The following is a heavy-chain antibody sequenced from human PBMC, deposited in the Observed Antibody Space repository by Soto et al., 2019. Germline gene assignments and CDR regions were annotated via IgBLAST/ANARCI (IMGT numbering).Heavy chain of an antibody. CDR2: ISYDGTNK. CDR3: AKDLQSYGDYDYYCYGMDV. CDR1: GFTFSTYG. D-gene: IGHD4-17*01. J-gene: IGHJ6*02. Sequence: QVQLVESGGGEVQPGRSLTISCAASGFTFSTYGMHWVRQTPGKGLEWVAGISYDGTNKFYSDSVKGRFTISRDNFKYTLTLQMNSVRAGDTAVYSCAKDLQSYGDYDYYCYGMDVWGLGTRVTVSS. V-gene: IGHV3-30*18.